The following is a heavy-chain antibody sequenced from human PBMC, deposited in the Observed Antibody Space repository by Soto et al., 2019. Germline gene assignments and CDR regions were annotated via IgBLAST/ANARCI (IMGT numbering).Heavy chain of an antibody. CDR3: ARDASPDYGMDV. V-gene: IGHV1-69*13. Sequence: ASVKVSCKASGGTFSSYAISWVRQAPGQGLEWMGGIIPIFGTANYAQKFQGRVTITADESTSTAYMELSSLRSEDTAVYYCARDASPDYGMDVWGQGTTVTVSS. CDR2: IIPIFGTA. J-gene: IGHJ6*02. CDR1: GGTFSSYA.